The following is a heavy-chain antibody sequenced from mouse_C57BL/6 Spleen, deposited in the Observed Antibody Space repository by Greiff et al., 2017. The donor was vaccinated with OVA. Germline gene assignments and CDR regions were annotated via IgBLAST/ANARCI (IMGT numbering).Heavy chain of an antibody. D-gene: IGHD2-4*01. Sequence: VQLKQSGAELVRPGASVKLSCTASGFNIKDDYMHWVKQRPEQGLEWIGWIDPENGDTEYASKFQGKATITADTSSNTAYLQLSSLTSEDTAVYYCTTRDYDGDYWGQGTTLTVSS. V-gene: IGHV14-4*01. CDR3: TTRDYDGDY. J-gene: IGHJ2*01. CDR2: IDPENGDT. CDR1: GFNIKDDY.